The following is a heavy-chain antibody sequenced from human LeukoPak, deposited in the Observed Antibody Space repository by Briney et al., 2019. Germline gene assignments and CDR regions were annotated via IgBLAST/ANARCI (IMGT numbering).Heavy chain of an antibody. CDR2: IYYSGST. Sequence: SETLSLTCTVSGGSISSYYWSWIRQPPGKGLEWIGHIYYSGSTNYNPSLKSRVTISVDTSKNQFSLKLSSVTAADTAVYYCAGNSYGYEFDYWGQGTLVTVSS. J-gene: IGHJ4*02. CDR1: GGSISSYY. CDR3: AGNSYGYEFDY. V-gene: IGHV4-59*08. D-gene: IGHD5-18*01.